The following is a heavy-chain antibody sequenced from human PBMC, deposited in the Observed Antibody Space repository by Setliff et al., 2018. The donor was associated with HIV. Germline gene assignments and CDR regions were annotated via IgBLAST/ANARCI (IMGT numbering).Heavy chain of an antibody. V-gene: IGHV4-31*03. CDR2: IYYSGST. J-gene: IGHJ6*03. Sequence: PSETLSLTCTVSGGFISSGGYYWSWIRQHPGKGLEWIGYIYYSGSTYYNPSLKSRVTISVDTSKNQFSLKLSSVTAADTAVYYCARQAGNPNYFYYMDVWGKGTTVTVSS. D-gene: IGHD6-13*01. CDR3: ARQAGNPNYFYYMDV. CDR1: GGFISSGGYY.